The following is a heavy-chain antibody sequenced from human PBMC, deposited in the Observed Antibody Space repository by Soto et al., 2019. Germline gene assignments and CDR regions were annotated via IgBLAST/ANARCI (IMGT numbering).Heavy chain of an antibody. CDR1: GFICSSYD. D-gene: IGHD2-8*02. CDR2: ILVDGRT. J-gene: IGHJ3*02. V-gene: IGHV3-23*01. CDR3: AKATATGGGDFDI. Sequence: PGGSLRLSCAASGFICSSYDMSWVRQAPGKGLEWVSTILVDGRTFYVDSVKGRFTISRDNSKNTVYLQMNSLTAGDTALYYCAKATATGGGDFDICGQGTMVTVSS.